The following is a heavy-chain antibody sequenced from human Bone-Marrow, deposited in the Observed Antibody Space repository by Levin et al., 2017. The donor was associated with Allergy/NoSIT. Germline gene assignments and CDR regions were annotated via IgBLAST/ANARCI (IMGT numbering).Heavy chain of an antibody. CDR3: ARHRDANARTPEDY. V-gene: IGHV3-11*01. CDR1: GFTFSDYY. CDR2: ISSTGSSI. J-gene: IGHJ4*02. D-gene: IGHD1-14*01. Sequence: PGGSLRLSCAASGFTFSDYYMSWFRQAPGKGLDWILYISSTGSSIYYADSVQGRFTASRDNAKDSLYLEMNSLRAEDTAVYYCARHRDANARTPEDYWGQGTLVTVSS.